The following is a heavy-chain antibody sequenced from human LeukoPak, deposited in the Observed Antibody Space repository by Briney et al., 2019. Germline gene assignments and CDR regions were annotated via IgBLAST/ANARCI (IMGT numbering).Heavy chain of an antibody. V-gene: IGHV4-4*02. CDR3: GRHANGDSSAAFDL. J-gene: IGHJ3*01. Sequence: SGTLSLTCAVSGDSISDKYWWRWVRQFPDKGLEWIGEVYRSGGTSYNPSLKSRVTVSIDYSKNQFSLNLRSVTAADTAVYYCGRHANGDSSAAFDLWGQGTMVFVSS. CDR1: GDSISDKYW. D-gene: IGHD2-8*01. CDR2: VYRSGGT.